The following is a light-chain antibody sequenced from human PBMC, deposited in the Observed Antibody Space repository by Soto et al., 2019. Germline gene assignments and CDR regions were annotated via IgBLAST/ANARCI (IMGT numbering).Light chain of an antibody. CDR2: CAF. J-gene: IGKJ2*01. CDR1: QSVISNY. CDR3: QQYGSSPGYT. Sequence: EIVLTQSPGTLSLSPGERATLSCRASQSVISNYLVWYQQKPGQAPRLLIYCAFSMATVIPDRFSGSGSGTDFTLIIIGLEPEDFAVYYCQQYGSSPGYTFGQGTKLEIK. V-gene: IGKV3-20*01.